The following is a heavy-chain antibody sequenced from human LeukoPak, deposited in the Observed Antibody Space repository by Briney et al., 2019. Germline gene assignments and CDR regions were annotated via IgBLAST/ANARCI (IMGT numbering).Heavy chain of an antibody. Sequence: SETLSLTCTVSGGSISSGSYYWSWIRQPAGKGLEWIGRIYTSGSTNYNPSLKSRVTISVDTSKNQFSLKLSSVTAADTAVYYCARHSGTNFDYWGQGTLVTVSS. V-gene: IGHV4-61*02. CDR2: IYTSGST. CDR3: ARHSGTNFDY. J-gene: IGHJ4*02. D-gene: IGHD1-7*01. CDR1: GGSISSGSYY.